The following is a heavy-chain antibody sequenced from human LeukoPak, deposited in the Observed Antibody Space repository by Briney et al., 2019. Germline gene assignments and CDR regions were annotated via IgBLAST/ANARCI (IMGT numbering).Heavy chain of an antibody. CDR1: GFTFTSSA. CDR2: IVVGSGNT. D-gene: IGHD2-2*01. CDR3: AAGGVGYCSSTSCSLSLRLDY. J-gene: IGHJ4*02. V-gene: IGHV1-58*02. Sequence: GTSVKVSCKASGFTFTSSAMQWVRQARGQRLEWIGWIVVGSGNTNYAQEFQERVTITRDVSTSTAYMELSSLRSEDTAVYYCAAGGVGYCSSTSCSLSLRLDYWGQGTLVTVSS.